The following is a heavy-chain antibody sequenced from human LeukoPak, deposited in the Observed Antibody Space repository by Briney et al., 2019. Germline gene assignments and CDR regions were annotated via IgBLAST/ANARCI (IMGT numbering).Heavy chain of an antibody. CDR3: AKTMGAIDHDY. CDR1: GLTFSGFS. V-gene: IGHV3-23*01. D-gene: IGHD1-26*01. CDR2: VTSSGGST. J-gene: IGHJ4*02. Sequence: GGSLRLSCAASGLTFSGFSMTWVRQAPGKGLEWVSTVTSSGGSTYYADSVKGRFTNSRDNSKNTLYLQMNSLRAEDTAVYYCAKTMGAIDHDYWGQGTLVTVSS.